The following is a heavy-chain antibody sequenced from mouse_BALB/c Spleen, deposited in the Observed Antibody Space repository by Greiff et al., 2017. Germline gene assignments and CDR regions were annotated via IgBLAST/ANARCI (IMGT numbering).Heavy chain of an antibody. CDR1: GYSITSDYA. CDR2: ISYSGST. CDR3: ASKKYGNYNYAMDY. Sequence: VQLKESGPGLVKPSQSLSLTCTVTGYSITSDYAWNWIRQFPGNKLEWMGYISYSGSTSYNPSLKSRISITRDTSKNQFFLQLNSVTTEDTATYYCASKKYGNYNYAMDYWGQGTSVTVSS. D-gene: IGHD2-10*02. J-gene: IGHJ4*01. V-gene: IGHV3-2*02.